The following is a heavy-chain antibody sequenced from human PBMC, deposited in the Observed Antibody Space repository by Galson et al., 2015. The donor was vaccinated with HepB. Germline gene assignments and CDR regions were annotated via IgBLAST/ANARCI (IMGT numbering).Heavy chain of an antibody. Sequence: SVKVSCKASGGTFSSYAISWVRQAPGQGLEWMGWISAYNGNTNYAQKLQGRVTMTTDTSTSTSYMELRSLRSDDTAVYYCARVGRITIFGVASNWFDPWGQGTLVTVSS. CDR1: GGTFSSYA. CDR3: ARVGRITIFGVASNWFDP. D-gene: IGHD3-3*01. V-gene: IGHV1-18*01. J-gene: IGHJ5*02. CDR2: ISAYNGNT.